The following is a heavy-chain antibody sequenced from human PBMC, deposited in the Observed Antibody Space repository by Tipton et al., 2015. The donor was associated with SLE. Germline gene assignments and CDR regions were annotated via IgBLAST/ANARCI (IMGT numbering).Heavy chain of an antibody. CDR1: GGSISGSFYY. Sequence: TLSLTCTVSGGSISGSFYYWGWIRQPPGKGLEWIVSVYFTGSTYNNPSLKSRVSVSVDTSKTQFSLKLSSVTAADTAVYYCARHDGQWDAFDIWGQGTVVTVSS. J-gene: IGHJ3*02. CDR2: VYFTGST. V-gene: IGHV4-39*01. D-gene: IGHD2-8*01. CDR3: ARHDGQWDAFDI.